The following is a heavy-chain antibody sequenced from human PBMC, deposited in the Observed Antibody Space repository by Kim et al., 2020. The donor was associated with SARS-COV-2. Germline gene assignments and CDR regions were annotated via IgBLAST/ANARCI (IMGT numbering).Heavy chain of an antibody. J-gene: IGHJ4*02. CDR3: ARDISTTPSGMDN. V-gene: IGHV3-33*01. Sequence: YATSVKVNFTISRDNSTNTLYLQRSSLSAEDTALYYCARDISTTPSGMDNWCQGTLVTVSS. D-gene: IGHD1-1*01.